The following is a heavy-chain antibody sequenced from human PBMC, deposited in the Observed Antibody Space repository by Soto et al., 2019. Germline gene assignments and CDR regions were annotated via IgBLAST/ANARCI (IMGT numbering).Heavy chain of an antibody. V-gene: IGHV3-7*01. J-gene: IGHJ4*02. Sequence: GGSLRLSCAASGFTFSSYWMSWVRQAPGKGLEWVANIDQDGSEKHYVDSVKGRFTISRDNAKNSLYLQMNGLRAEDTAVYYCATTSGYLLQVYWGQGTLVTVSS. CDR3: ATTSGYLLQVY. CDR2: IDQDGSEK. D-gene: IGHD3-22*01. CDR1: GFTFSSYW.